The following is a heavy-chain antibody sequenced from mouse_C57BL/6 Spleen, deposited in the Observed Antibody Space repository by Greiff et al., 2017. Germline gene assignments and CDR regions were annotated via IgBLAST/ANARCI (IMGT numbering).Heavy chain of an antibody. J-gene: IGHJ4*01. CDR3: ARKEDYYGSSYDYYAMDY. CDR2: LWSGGST. CDR1: GFSLTSYG. D-gene: IGHD1-1*01. V-gene: IGHV2-2*01. Sequence: VQLQQSGPGLVQPSQSLSITCTVSGFSLTSYGVHWVRQSPGKGLEWLGVLWSGGSTDYNAAFISRLSISKDNSKSQVFFKMNSLQADDTAIYYCARKEDYYGSSYDYYAMDYWGQGTSVTVSS.